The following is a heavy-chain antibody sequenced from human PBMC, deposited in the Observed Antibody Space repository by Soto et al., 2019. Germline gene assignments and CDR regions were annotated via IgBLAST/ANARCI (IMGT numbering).Heavy chain of an antibody. J-gene: IGHJ1*01. V-gene: IGHV4-34*01. CDR1: CESLSGYY. Sequence: SETLPLSRPVVCESLSGYYRRRTLQPPGKGLEWIGEINHSGSTNYNPSLKSRVTISVDTSKNQFSLKLSSVTAADTAVYYCARKGGRHDRGYFQHWGQGTLVTVS. D-gene: IGHD1-26*01. CDR2: INHSGST. CDR3: ARKGGRHDRGYFQH.